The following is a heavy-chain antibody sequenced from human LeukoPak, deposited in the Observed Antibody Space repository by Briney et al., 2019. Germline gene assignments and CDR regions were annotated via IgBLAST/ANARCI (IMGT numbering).Heavy chain of an antibody. CDR1: GYTFTDYY. Sequence: ASVKVSCKASGYTFTDYYINWVRQAPGQGLEWMGWINPNSGNTNYAQKFQDRVTMTRDTSISTAYIELNLLRSDDTAVYYCARGDYYGSPKVVAAWGQGTLVTVSS. CDR3: ARGDYYGSPKVVAA. J-gene: IGHJ5*02. CDR2: INPNSGNT. D-gene: IGHD3-10*01. V-gene: IGHV1-2*02.